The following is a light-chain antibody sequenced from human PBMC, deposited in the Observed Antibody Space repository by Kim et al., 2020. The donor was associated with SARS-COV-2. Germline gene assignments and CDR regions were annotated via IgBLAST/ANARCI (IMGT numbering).Light chain of an antibody. CDR1: QSVSTY. V-gene: IGKV3-11*01. Sequence: PGERATLACRASQSVSTYLAWHQQKPGQAPRLLIYDASNRATGIPDRFSGSGSGTDFTLTISSLESEDFAVYYCQQRSNWPPALTFGGGTKVDIK. CDR2: DAS. CDR3: QQRSNWPPALT. J-gene: IGKJ4*01.